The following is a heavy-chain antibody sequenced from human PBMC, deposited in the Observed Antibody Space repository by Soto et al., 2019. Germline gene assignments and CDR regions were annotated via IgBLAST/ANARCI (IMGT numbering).Heavy chain of an antibody. CDR2: IYPGDSDT. V-gene: IGHV5-51*01. J-gene: IGHJ6*02. CDR3: ARSIEASSDFGMDV. D-gene: IGHD6-13*01. Sequence: DSLKVYYKCFGNNFTSYLSGLVLQSPGKGLEWMGIIYPGDSDTRYSPSFQGQVTISADKSISTAYLQWSSLKASDTAMYYCARSIEASSDFGMDVWGQGTTVTVSS. CDR1: GNNFTSYL.